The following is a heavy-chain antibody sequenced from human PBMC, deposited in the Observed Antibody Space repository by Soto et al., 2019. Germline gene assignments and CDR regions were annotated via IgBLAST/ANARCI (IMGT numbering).Heavy chain of an antibody. CDR1: GGSITSNW. D-gene: IGHD1-1*01. J-gene: IGHJ5*02. CDR2: IHHSGSF. CDR3: VRKDGYRVVP. Sequence: QVQLQESGPGLVNPSGTLSLTCAVSGGSITSNWWSWVRQPPGKGLEWIGEIHHSGSFNYNPSLRSRVTISIDKSKNQLSLKLTSVTAADTAVHYCVRKDGYRVVPWGQGTLVTVSS. V-gene: IGHV4-4*02.